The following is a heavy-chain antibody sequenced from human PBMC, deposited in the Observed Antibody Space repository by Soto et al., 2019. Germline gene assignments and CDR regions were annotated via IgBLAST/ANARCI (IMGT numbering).Heavy chain of an antibody. CDR1: GGTFSSYA. V-gene: IGHV1-69*06. J-gene: IGHJ4*02. CDR2: IIPIFGTA. Sequence: SVKVSCKASGGTFSSYAISWVRQAPGQGLEWMGGIIPIFGTANYAQKFQGRVTITADTSTNTAYMELSSLRSEDTAVYYCATGKTVIPSYYFDYWGQGTLVTVSS. CDR3: ATGKTVIPSYYFDY. D-gene: IGHD4-17*01.